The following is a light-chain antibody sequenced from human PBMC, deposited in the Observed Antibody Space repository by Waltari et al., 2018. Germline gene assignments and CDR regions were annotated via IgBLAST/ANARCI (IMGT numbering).Light chain of an antibody. J-gene: IGKJ1*01. CDR3: QHYVRLPAT. CDR2: GAS. CDR1: QSVGTS. Sequence: EAVLTQSPGTLSLSPGERATLACWASQSVGTSLAWYQQKPGPAPRLLIYGASRRATGIPDRFSGSGSGTDFSLTISRLEPEDFAVYYCQHYVRLPATFGQGTKVEI. V-gene: IGKV3-20*01.